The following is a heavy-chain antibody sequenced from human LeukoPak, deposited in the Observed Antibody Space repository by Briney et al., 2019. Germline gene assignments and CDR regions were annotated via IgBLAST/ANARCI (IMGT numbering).Heavy chain of an antibody. J-gene: IGHJ4*02. Sequence: GASVKVSCKASGYTFTGYYMHWVRQAPGQGLEWMGWINPNSGGTNYAQKFQGRVTMTRDTSISTAYMELSRLRSDDMAVYYCARVLSKGHSEMRYYFDYWGQGTLVTVSS. D-gene: IGHD1-26*01. CDR3: ARVLSKGHSEMRYYFDY. V-gene: IGHV1-2*02. CDR1: GYTFTGYY. CDR2: INPNSGGT.